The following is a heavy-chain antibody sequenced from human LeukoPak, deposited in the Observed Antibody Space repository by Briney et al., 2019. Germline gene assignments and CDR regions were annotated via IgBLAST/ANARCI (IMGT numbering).Heavy chain of an antibody. D-gene: IGHD3-10*01. CDR2: IYYSGST. CDR1: GGSISSYY. CDR3: VRGPYGSGISNWFDP. J-gene: IGHJ5*02. Sequence: PSETLSLTCTVSGGSISSYYWNWIRQPPGKGLEWIGYIYYSGSTNYNPSLKSRVTISVDTSKNQFSLKLTSVTAADTAVYYCVRGPYGSGISNWFDPWGQGTQVIVSS. V-gene: IGHV4-59*01.